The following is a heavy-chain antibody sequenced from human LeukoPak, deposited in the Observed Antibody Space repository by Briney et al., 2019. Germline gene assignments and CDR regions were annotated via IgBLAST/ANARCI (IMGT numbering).Heavy chain of an antibody. CDR1: GCTFTHYA. Sequence: GASVKVSCKASGCTFTHYAMHWVRQAPGQRLEWMGWINAGNGNTKYSQKFQGRVTISRDTSASTAYMELSSLRSEDTAVYYCARIIRYYFDYWGQGALVTVSS. CDR3: ARIIRYYFDY. D-gene: IGHD2/OR15-2a*01. V-gene: IGHV1-3*01. CDR2: INAGNGNT. J-gene: IGHJ4*02.